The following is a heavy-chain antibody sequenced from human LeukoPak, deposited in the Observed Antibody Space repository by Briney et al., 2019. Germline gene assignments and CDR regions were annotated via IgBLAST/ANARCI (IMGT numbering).Heavy chain of an antibody. J-gene: IGHJ4*02. CDR1: GGSISSYY. CDR3: ARDLSVLTGYSYDV. V-gene: IGHV4-59*01. CDR2: VYYSGST. Sequence: PSETLSLTCTVSGGSISSYYWSWIGQPPGKGLEWIGYVYYSGSTNYNPSLKSRVTISVDTSKNQFSLKLSSVTAADTAVYYCARDLSVLTGYSYDVWGQGTLVTVSS. D-gene: IGHD5-18*01.